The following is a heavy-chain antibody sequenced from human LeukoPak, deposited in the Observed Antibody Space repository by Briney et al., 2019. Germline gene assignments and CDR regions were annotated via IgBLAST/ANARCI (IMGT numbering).Heavy chain of an antibody. Sequence: PGRSLRLSCAASGFTFSSYGMHWVRQAPGKGLEWVAVIWYGGSNKYYADSVKGRFTISRDNSKNTLYLQMNSLRAEDTAVYYCARGGYDILTGYSPLDYWGQGTLVTVSS. J-gene: IGHJ4*02. CDR1: GFTFSSYG. D-gene: IGHD3-9*01. CDR2: IWYGGSNK. V-gene: IGHV3-33*08. CDR3: ARGGYDILTGYSPLDY.